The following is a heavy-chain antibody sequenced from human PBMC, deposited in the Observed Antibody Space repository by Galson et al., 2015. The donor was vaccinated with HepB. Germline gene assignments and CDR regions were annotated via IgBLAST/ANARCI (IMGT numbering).Heavy chain of an antibody. J-gene: IGHJ5*02. D-gene: IGHD1-26*01. CDR3: ARSVVGAAFDP. CDR1: GYTFPNFA. Sequence: SVKVSCKASGYTFPNFAISWVRQAPGQGLEWMGWIRASNGNTNYAQKLQGRVTMTTDTSTSTAYMELRSLRSDDAAVYYCARSVVGAAFDPWGQGTLVTVSS. CDR2: IRASNGNT. V-gene: IGHV1-18*01.